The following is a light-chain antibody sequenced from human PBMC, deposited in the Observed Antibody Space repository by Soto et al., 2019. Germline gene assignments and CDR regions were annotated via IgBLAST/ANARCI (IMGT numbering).Light chain of an antibody. J-gene: IGKJ1*01. Sequence: EMVMTQSPATLSVSPGERATLSGRASQSVGNNLAWYQQKPGQAPRLLIYDASTRATGIPDRFSGSGSGTDFTLTISRLEPEDFAVYYCQQYGSSPPWWTFGQGTKVDIK. V-gene: IGKV3-20*01. CDR2: DAS. CDR1: QSVGNN. CDR3: QQYGSSPPWWT.